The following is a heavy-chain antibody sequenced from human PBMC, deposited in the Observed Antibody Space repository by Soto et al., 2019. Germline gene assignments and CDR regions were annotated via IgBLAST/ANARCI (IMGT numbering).Heavy chain of an antibody. CDR2: ISSYNGNT. CDR3: ARGPRYCSSTSCFSGVTWFDP. Sequence: ASVKVSCKASGYTFTSYGISWVRQAPGQGLEWMGWISSYNGNTNYAQKVQGRVTMTTDKSTSTTYMELRSLRSDDTAVYYCARGPRYCSSTSCFSGVTWFDPWGQGTLVAVSS. CDR1: GYTFTSYG. V-gene: IGHV1-18*04. D-gene: IGHD2-2*01. J-gene: IGHJ5*02.